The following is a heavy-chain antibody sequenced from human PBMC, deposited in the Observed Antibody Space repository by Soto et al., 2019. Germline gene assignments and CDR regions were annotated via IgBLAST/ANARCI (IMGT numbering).Heavy chain of an antibody. CDR2: IIPIFGTA. CDR1: GGTFSSYA. Sequence: QVQLVQSGAEVKKPGSSVKVSCKASGGTFSSYAISWVRQAPGQGLEWMGGIIPIFGTANYAQKFQGRVTITADESTSTAYMGLSSLRSEDTAVYYCASLRGYSGYDTQDYWGQGTLVTVSS. J-gene: IGHJ4*02. CDR3: ASLRGYSGYDTQDY. D-gene: IGHD5-12*01. V-gene: IGHV1-69*12.